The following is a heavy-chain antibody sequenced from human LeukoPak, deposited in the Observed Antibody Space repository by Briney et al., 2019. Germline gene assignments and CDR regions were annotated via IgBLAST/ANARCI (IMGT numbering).Heavy chain of an antibody. J-gene: IGHJ6*03. CDR1: GFSFYDYG. Sequence: GGSLRLSCAASGFSFYDYGMSWVRQAPGKGLEWVSGIDWHGGSTNYADSVKGRFTISRDNAKNSLYLQMNSLRAEDTALYYCARIFGVVNSGYYYYMDVWGKGTTVTVSS. D-gene: IGHD3-3*01. CDR2: IDWHGGST. V-gene: IGHV3-20*04. CDR3: ARIFGVVNSGYYYYMDV.